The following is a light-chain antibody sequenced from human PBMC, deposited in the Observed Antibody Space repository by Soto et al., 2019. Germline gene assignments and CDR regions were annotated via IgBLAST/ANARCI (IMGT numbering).Light chain of an antibody. CDR3: SSYTSSSTLDV. Sequence: QSALTQPASVSGSPGQSITISCTGTSSDVGGYNYVSWYQQHPGKSPKLMIYDVSIRPSGVSNRFSGSKSGNTASLTISGLQAEDEADYYCSSYTSSSTLDVFGNGTQLTVL. V-gene: IGLV2-14*01. J-gene: IGLJ1*01. CDR2: DVS. CDR1: SSDVGGYNY.